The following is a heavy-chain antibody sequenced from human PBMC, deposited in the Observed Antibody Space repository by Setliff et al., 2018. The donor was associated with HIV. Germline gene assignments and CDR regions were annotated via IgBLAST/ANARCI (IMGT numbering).Heavy chain of an antibody. Sequence: SETLSLTCAVYGGSFSGHYWGWIRQPPGKGLEWIGSINYRGNTYYNPSLKSRAAISVDTSKNQISLKLSSVTAADTAVYYCASLDGSESPYIYYYYMDVWGEGTAVTV. CDR3: ASLDGSESPYIYYYYMDV. CDR1: GGSFSGHY. J-gene: IGHJ6*03. D-gene: IGHD3-10*01. V-gene: IGHV4-34*01. CDR2: INYRGNT.